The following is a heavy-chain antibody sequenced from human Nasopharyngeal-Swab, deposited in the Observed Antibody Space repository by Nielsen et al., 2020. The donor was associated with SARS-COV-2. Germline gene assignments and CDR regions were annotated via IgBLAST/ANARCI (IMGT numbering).Heavy chain of an antibody. J-gene: IGHJ4*02. CDR1: GYTFTSYG. CDR2: ISAYNGNT. CDR3: ARVGRYGSGSYNKHFDY. V-gene: IGHV1-18*01. D-gene: IGHD3-10*01. Sequence: ASVKVSCKASGYTFTSYGISWVRQAPGQGLEWMGWISAYNGNTNYAQKLQGRATMTTDTSTSTAYMELRSLRSDDTAVYYCARVGRYGSGSYNKHFDYWGQGTLVTVSS.